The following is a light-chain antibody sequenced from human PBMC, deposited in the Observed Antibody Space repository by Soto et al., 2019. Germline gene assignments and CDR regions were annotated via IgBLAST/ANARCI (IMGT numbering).Light chain of an antibody. J-gene: IGKJ1*01. CDR1: QSISSW. CDR3: QQYENYWT. CDR2: DAS. V-gene: IGKV1-5*01. Sequence: DMQMTQSPSTLSATAGDRVTITSRARQSISSWLAWYQHKPGKAPKLLIYDASNLDSGVPSTFSGSGSGTEFSLTISNLQPDDCETYYCQQYENYWTFGQGTRVEIK.